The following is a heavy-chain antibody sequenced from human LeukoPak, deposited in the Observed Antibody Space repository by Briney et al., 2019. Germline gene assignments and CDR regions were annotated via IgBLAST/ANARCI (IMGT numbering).Heavy chain of an antibody. CDR1: VFTFSNYW. CDR2: IKQDGSEK. Sequence: PGGSLRLSCAASVFTFSNYWMSWVRQAPGKGLEWVANIKQDGSEKYYVDSVKGRFTISRDDAKNSLYLQMNSLRAEDTAVYYCARDVVVPATILRYYFDYWGQGTLVTVSS. J-gene: IGHJ4*02. CDR3: ARDVVVPATILRYYFDY. D-gene: IGHD2-2*01. V-gene: IGHV3-7*01.